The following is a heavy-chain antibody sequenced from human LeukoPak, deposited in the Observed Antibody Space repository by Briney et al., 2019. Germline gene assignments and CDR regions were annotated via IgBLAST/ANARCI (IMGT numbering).Heavy chain of an antibody. CDR2: IYYTGMS. D-gene: IGHD3-22*01. Sequence: PSETLSLTCTVPDGSISSYFWSWIRQPPGKGLEWIGYIYYTGMSNSKPSLKSRVTMSVDTSKNQFSLLLHSVTAADTAVYYCARVWLSSGSYWYFDFWGRGTLVIVSS. CDR1: DGSISSYF. CDR3: ARVWLSSGSYWYFDF. J-gene: IGHJ2*01. V-gene: IGHV4-59*12.